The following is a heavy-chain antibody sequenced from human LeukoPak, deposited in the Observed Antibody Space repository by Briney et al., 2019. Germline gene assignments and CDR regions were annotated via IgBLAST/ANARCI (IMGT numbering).Heavy chain of an antibody. V-gene: IGHV4-39*07. D-gene: IGHD2-2*01. CDR2: IYYSGST. J-gene: IGHJ3*02. Sequence: PSETLSLTCTVSGGSISSSSYYWGWIRQPPGKGLEWIGSIYYSGSTYYNPSLKSRVTISVDTSKNQFSLKLSSVTAADTAVYYCARDRADIVVVPAAPQEDAYIWGQGTMVTVSS. CDR3: ARDRADIVVVPAAPQEDAYI. CDR1: GGSISSSSYY.